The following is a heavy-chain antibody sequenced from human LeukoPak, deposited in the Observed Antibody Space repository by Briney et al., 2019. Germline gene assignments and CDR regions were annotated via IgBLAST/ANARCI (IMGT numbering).Heavy chain of an antibody. J-gene: IGHJ6*03. CDR3: ARDLVVVVADYSYYMDV. Sequence: ASVKVSCKASGYTFTSYYMHWVRQAPGQGLEWLGIINPRGGSTTYAQKFQGRVSMTRDMYRSTVYMEVRRLRAEDTDVYDCARDLVVVVADYSYYMDVWGKGTTVTVSS. D-gene: IGHD2-15*01. CDR2: INPRGGST. CDR1: GYTFTSYY. V-gene: IGHV1-46*01.